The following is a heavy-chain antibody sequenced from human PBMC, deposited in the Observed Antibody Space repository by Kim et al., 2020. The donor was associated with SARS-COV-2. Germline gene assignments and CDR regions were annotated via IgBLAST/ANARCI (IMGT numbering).Heavy chain of an antibody. CDR2: ISSSSSTI. CDR3: ARDLSGGVLWFGELTYFDY. Sequence: GGSLRLSCAASGFTFSSYSMNWVRQAPGKGLEWVSYISSSSSTIYYADSVKGRFTISRDNAKNSLYLQMNSLRAEDTAVYYWARDLSGGVLWFGELTYFDYWGQGTLVTVSS. D-gene: IGHD3-10*01. CDR1: GFTFSSYS. J-gene: IGHJ4*02. V-gene: IGHV3-48*04.